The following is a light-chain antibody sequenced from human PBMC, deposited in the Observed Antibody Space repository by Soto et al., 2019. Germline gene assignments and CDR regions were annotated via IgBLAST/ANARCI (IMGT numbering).Light chain of an antibody. Sequence: EIVLTQSPATLSLSPGERATLSCRASQSIRNYLAWYQQRPGQAPRLLIYDASNRAPGIPARFSGSGSGTDFTLTISSLEPEDFTVYYCQQRSDWPTFGGGTKVEIK. CDR3: QQRSDWPT. V-gene: IGKV3-11*01. CDR1: QSIRNY. CDR2: DAS. J-gene: IGKJ4*01.